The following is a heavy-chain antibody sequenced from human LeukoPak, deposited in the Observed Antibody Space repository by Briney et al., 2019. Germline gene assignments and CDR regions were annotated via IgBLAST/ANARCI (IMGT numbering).Heavy chain of an antibody. CDR2: IYTSGNT. D-gene: IGHD6-19*01. J-gene: IGHJ2*01. Sequence: PSETLSLTCTVSGGSITTYQWTWIRQPAGKGLEWIGLIYTSGNTNYNPSLKSRVTMSVDTSKNQFFLKLSSVTAADTAVYCCARDQHSSGWHGYFDLWGRGTLVTVSS. CDR1: GGSITTYQ. V-gene: IGHV4-4*07. CDR3: ARDQHSSGWHGYFDL.